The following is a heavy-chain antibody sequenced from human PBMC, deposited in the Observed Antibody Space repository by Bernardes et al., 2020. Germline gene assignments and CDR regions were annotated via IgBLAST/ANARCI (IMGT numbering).Heavy chain of an antibody. V-gene: IGHV3-21*01. CDR1: GFTFSSYS. Sequence: GGSLRLSCAASGFTFSSYSMNWVRQAPGKGLEWVSSISTSSSNIYYADSVKGRFTISRDNAKNSLYLQMNSLRAEDTAVYYCAREKESSSTSSYACGYWFDPWGQGTLVTVSS. CDR2: ISTSSSNI. J-gene: IGHJ5*02. CDR3: AREKESSSTSSYACGYWFDP. D-gene: IGHD2-2*01.